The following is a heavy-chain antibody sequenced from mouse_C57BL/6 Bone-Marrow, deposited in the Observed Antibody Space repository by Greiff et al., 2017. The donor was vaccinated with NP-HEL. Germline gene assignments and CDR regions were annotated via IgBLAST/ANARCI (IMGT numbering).Heavy chain of an antibody. CDR2: ISNLAYSI. Sequence: EVKLMESGGGLVQPGGSLKLSCAASGFTFSDYGMAWVRQAPRKGPEWVAFISNLAYSIYYADTVKGRFTISRENAKNTLYLEMSSLRSEETAMYYCARHHYGNYFDYWGQGTTLTVSS. CDR1: GFTFSDYG. D-gene: IGHD2-1*01. CDR3: ARHHYGNYFDY. J-gene: IGHJ2*01. V-gene: IGHV5-15*01.